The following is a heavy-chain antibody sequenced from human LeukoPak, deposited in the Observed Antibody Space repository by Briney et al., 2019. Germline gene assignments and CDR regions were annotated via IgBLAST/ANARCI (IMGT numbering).Heavy chain of an antibody. CDR3: AKKGYAGSGTYSYYFDY. Sequence: ASVKVSCKASGGTFSSYAISWVRQAPGQGLEWMGRIIPILGIANYAQKFQGRVTITADKSTSTAYMELSSLRSEDTAIYYCAKKGYAGSGTYSYYFDYWGQGALVTVSS. CDR1: GGTFSSYA. J-gene: IGHJ4*02. D-gene: IGHD3-10*01. CDR2: IIPILGIA. V-gene: IGHV1-69*04.